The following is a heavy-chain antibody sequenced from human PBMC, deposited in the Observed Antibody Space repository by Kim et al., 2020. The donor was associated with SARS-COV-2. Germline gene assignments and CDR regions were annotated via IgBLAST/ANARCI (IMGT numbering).Heavy chain of an antibody. Sequence: SETLSLTCAVYGGSFSGYYWSWIRQPPGKGLEWIGEINHSGSTNYNPSLKSRVTISVDTSKNQFSLKLSSVTAADTAVYYCARGGRSSSWYLCRYFDLWGRGTLVTVSS. V-gene: IGHV4-34*01. D-gene: IGHD6-13*01. CDR2: INHSGST. CDR1: GGSFSGYY. CDR3: ARGGRSSSWYLCRYFDL. J-gene: IGHJ2*01.